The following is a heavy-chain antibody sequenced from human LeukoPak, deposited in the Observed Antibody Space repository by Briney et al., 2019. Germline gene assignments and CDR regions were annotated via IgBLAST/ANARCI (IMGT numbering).Heavy chain of an antibody. J-gene: IGHJ4*02. CDR2: ISGSGGST. CDR1: GFTFSSYA. V-gene: IGHV3-23*01. D-gene: IGHD1-26*01. Sequence: GGSLRLSCAASGFTFSSYAMSWVRQALGKGLEWVSAISGSGGSTYYADSVKGRFTISRDNSKNTLYLQMNSLRDEDTAVYYCACSGSYRFDYWGQGTLVTVSS. CDR3: ACSGSYRFDY.